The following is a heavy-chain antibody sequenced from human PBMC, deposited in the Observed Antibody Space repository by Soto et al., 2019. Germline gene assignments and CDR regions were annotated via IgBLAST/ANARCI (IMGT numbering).Heavy chain of an antibody. CDR1: GFTFSSYG. CDR2: ISYDGSNK. CDR3: AKDAKGMDV. J-gene: IGHJ6*02. Sequence: PGGSLRLSCAASGFTFSSYGMHWVRQAPGKGLEWVAVISYDGSNKYYADSVKGRFTISRDNSKNTLYLQMNSLRAEDTAVYYCAKDAKGMDVWGQGTTVTVSS. V-gene: IGHV3-30*18.